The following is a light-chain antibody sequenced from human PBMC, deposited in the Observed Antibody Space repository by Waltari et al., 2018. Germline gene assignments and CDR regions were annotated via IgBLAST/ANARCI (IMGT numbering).Light chain of an antibody. CDR1: QSVSSSY. J-gene: IGKJ2*01. Sequence: CRASQSVSSSYLAWYQQKPGQAPRLLIYCASSRATGIPDRFSGSGSGTDFTLTISRLEPEDFAVYYCQQYGSSLYTFGQGTKLEI. CDR2: CAS. V-gene: IGKV3-20*01. CDR3: QQYGSSLYT.